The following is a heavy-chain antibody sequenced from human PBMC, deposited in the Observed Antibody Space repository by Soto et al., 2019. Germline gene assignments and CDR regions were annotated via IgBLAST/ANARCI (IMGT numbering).Heavy chain of an antibody. CDR3: ARDHGITMVPGVTRGYYGMNV. Sequence: ASVKVSCKASGYTFTSYGISWVRQAPGQGLEWMGWISAYNGNTNYAQKLQGRVTMTTDTSTSTAYMELRSLRSDDTAVYYCARDHGITMVPGVTRGYYGMNVWGQGTTVTVSS. CDR2: ISAYNGNT. D-gene: IGHD3-10*01. V-gene: IGHV1-18*04. J-gene: IGHJ6*02. CDR1: GYTFTSYG.